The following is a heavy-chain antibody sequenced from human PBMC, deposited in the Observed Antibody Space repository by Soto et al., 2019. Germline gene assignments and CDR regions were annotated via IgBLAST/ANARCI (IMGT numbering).Heavy chain of an antibody. J-gene: IGHJ5*02. CDR2: VNPHGGST. D-gene: IGHD3-3*01. V-gene: IGHV1-46*01. CDR3: ARSSGGNFGIIIEGSNWFDP. Sequence: QVRLVQSGAEVRRPGASVKVSCKAPGDTFTSYYLNWVRQAPGQGLEWMGVVNPHGGSTKYAQKFQGRVTMTRDTSRSTVYMELRSLRSDDTAIYYCARSSGGNFGIIIEGSNWFDPWGQGTLVTVS. CDR1: GDTFTSYY.